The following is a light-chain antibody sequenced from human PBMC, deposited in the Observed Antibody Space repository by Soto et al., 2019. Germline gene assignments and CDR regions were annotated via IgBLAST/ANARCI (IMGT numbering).Light chain of an antibody. V-gene: IGKV2-30*01. J-gene: IGKJ5*01. CDR3: MQGTHWPPIT. CDR2: KVS. CDR1: QSLVYSDGNTY. Sequence: DVVVPQSPLSLPVTLGQAASISCRSSQSLVYSDGNTYLSWFHQRTGQSPRRLIYKVSNRDSGVPDRFSGSGSGTDFTLKISRVEAEDVGVYYCMQGTHWPPITFGQGTRLEIK.